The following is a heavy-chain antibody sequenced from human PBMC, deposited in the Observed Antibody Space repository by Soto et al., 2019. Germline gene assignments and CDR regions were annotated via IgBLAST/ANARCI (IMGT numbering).Heavy chain of an antibody. Sequence: QLQLQESGSGLVKPSQTLSLTCAVSGGSISSGGYSWSWIRQPPGKGLEWIGYIYHSGSTYYNPSLKSRVTISVDRSKNQFSLKLSSVTAADTAVYYCARRRGLVQWGYFDYWGQGTLVTVSS. D-gene: IGHD3-10*01. CDR1: GGSISSGGYS. V-gene: IGHV4-30-2*01. J-gene: IGHJ4*02. CDR3: ARRRGLVQWGYFDY. CDR2: IYHSGST.